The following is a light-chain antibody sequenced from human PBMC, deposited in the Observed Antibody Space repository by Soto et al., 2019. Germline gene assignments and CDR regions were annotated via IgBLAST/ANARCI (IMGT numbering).Light chain of an antibody. CDR2: AAS. V-gene: IGKV1-39*01. Sequence: DIHMTQSPSSLSASVGDRVTITCRASQSISSYLNWYQQKPGKAPKLLIYAASSLQSGVPSRFSGSGSGTDFTLTISSLQPEDFATYYCQQSYSTPSFGGGTK. J-gene: IGKJ4*01. CDR3: QQSYSTPS. CDR1: QSISSY.